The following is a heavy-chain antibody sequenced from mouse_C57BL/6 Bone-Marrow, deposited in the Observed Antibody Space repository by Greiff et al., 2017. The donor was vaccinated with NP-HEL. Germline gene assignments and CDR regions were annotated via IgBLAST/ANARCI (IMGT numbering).Heavy chain of an antibody. J-gene: IGHJ2*01. CDR1: GYTFTSYD. CDR3: ARGATVPHFDY. V-gene: IGHV1-85*01. D-gene: IGHD1-1*01. Sequence: QVQLKESGPELVKPGASVKLSCKASGYTFTSYDINWVKQRPGQGLEWIGWIYPRDGSTKYNEKFKGKATLTVDTSSSTAYMELHSLTSEDSAVYFCARGATVPHFDYWGQGTTLTVSS. CDR2: IYPRDGST.